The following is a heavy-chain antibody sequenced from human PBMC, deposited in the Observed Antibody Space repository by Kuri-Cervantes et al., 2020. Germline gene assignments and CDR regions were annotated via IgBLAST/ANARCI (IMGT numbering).Heavy chain of an antibody. CDR2: INPNSGGT. V-gene: IGHV1-2*02. CDR1: GYTFTGYY. J-gene: IGHJ6*02. CDR3: ARDLSGVETYYDFLGYYYDMDV. D-gene: IGHD3-3*01. Sequence: ASVKVSCKASGYTFTGYYMHWVRQAPGQGLEWMGWINPNSGGTNYAQKFQGRVTMTRDTSISTAYMELSRLRSDDTAVYYCARDLSGVETYYDFLGYYYDMDVWGQGTTVTVSS.